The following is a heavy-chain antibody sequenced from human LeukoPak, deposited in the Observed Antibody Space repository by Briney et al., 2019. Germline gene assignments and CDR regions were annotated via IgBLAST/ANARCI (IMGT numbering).Heavy chain of an antibody. J-gene: IGHJ3*02. CDR3: ARGTEYAFDI. Sequence: SXTLSLTCTVSGGSISSYYWSWIRQPPGKGLEWIGYIYYSGSTNYNPSLKSRVTISVDTSKNQFSLKLSSVTAADTAVYYCARGTEYAFDIWGQGTMVTVSS. CDR2: IYYSGST. V-gene: IGHV4-59*01. CDR1: GGSISSYY.